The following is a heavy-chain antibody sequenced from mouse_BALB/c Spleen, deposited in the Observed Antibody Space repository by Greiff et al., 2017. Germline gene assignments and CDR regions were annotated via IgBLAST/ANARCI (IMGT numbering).Heavy chain of an antibody. CDR1: GFSLTSYG. J-gene: IGHJ4*01. CDR2: IWSGGST. Sequence: QVQLQQSGPGLVQPSQSLSITCTVSGFSLTSYGVHWVRQSPGKGLEWLGVIWSGGSTDYNAAFISRLSISKDNSKSQVFFKMNSLQANDTAIYYCAPHYYGSSYAMDYRGQGTSVTVAS. D-gene: IGHD1-1*01. CDR3: APHYYGSSYAMDY. V-gene: IGHV2-2*02.